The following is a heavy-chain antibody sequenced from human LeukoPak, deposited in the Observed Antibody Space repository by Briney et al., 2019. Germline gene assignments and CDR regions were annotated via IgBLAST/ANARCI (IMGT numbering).Heavy chain of an antibody. V-gene: IGHV4-59*11. Sequence: SETLSLTCVVSGASISSHYWTWIRQPPGKGLEWIGYIYYSGSTNYNPSLKSRVTISTDTSKNHFSLELNSVTAADTAVYYCARNQYSSSPDFHYWGPGTLVTVSS. J-gene: IGHJ4*02. D-gene: IGHD6-13*01. CDR1: GASISSHY. CDR3: ARNQYSSSPDFHY. CDR2: IYYSGST.